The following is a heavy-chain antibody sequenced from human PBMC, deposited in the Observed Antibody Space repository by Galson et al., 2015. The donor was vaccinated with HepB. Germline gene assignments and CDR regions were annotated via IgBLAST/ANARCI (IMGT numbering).Heavy chain of an antibody. CDR1: GLTFSTYW. V-gene: IGHV3-7*03. D-gene: IGHD3-10*01. J-gene: IGHJ4*02. CDR3: ATGGGSGLDN. Sequence: SLRLSCAASGLTFSTYWISWVRQAPGKGLEWVAHIKPDGSEKFYVDSVEGRFTISRDNAKTSVFLHMNSLRAEDTAVYYCATGGGSGLDNWGQGSLVTISS. CDR2: IKPDGSEK.